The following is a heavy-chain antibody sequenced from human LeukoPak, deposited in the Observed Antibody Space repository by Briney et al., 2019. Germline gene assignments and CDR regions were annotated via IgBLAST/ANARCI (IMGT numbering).Heavy chain of an antibody. D-gene: IGHD3-16*01. J-gene: IGHJ5*02. CDR2: IKQDGSEK. V-gene: IGHV3-7*03. CDR3: ARDPHGGGVNP. Sequence: HPGGSLRLSCAASGFTFSSYWMSWVRQAPGKGREGVANIKQDGSEKYYVDSVKGRFTISRDNAKNSLYLQMNSLRAEDTAVYYCARDPHGGGVNPWGQGTLVTVSS. CDR1: GFTFSSYW.